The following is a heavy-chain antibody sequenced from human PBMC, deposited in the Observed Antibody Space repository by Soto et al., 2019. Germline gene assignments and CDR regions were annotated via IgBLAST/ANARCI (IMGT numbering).Heavy chain of an antibody. CDR1: GFTFSSYW. J-gene: IGHJ6*02. CDR3: ARDIRRENMIVERGYYYYGMDV. V-gene: IGHV3-74*01. Sequence: RRLSCAASGFTFSSYWMHWVRQAPGKGLVWVSRINSDGSSTSYADSVKGRFTISRDNAKNTLYLQMNSLRAEDTAVYYCARDIRRENMIVERGYYYYGMDVWGQGTTVTVSS. CDR2: INSDGSST. D-gene: IGHD3-22*01.